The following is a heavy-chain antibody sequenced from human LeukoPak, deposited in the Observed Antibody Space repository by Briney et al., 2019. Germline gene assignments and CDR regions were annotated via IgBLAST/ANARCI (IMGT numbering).Heavy chain of an antibody. V-gene: IGHV1-8*01. J-gene: IGHJ4*02. D-gene: IGHD4-11*01. CDR2: MKPKSGQT. CDR3: ARGPPERTYSDF. Sequence: GASVTVSFTTSVYTFIKYDVNWVRQATGQGREWMGWMKPKSGQTGYAQRFQGRIIMTRNTSISTAYMQLNSLTSEDTAKYYCARGPPERTYSDFWGQGTLVTVSS. CDR1: VYTFIKYD.